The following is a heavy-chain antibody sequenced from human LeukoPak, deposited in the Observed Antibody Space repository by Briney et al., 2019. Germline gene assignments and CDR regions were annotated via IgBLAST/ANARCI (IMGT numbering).Heavy chain of an antibody. D-gene: IGHD3-10*01. CDR2: INPNSGGT. Sequence: ASVKVSCKASGYTFTGYYMHWVRQAPGQGLEWMGRINPNSGGTNYAQKFQGRVTMTRDTSISTAYMELSRLRSDDTAVYYCARVLWFGELGFDYWGQGTLVTVSS. J-gene: IGHJ4*02. CDR1: GYTFTGYY. V-gene: IGHV1-2*06. CDR3: ARVLWFGELGFDY.